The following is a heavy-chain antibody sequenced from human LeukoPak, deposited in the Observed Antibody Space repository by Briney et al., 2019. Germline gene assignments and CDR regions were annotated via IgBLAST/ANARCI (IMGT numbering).Heavy chain of an antibody. CDR1: GFTFSSYA. J-gene: IGHJ4*02. CDR2: ISYDGSNK. Sequence: GGSLRLSCAASGFTFSSYAMHWVRQAPGKGLEWVAVISYDGSNKYYADSVKGRFTISRDNSKNTLYLQMNSLRAEDTAVYYCAKDQAVAGYYFDYWGQGTLVTVSS. D-gene: IGHD6-19*01. V-gene: IGHV3-30*04. CDR3: AKDQAVAGYYFDY.